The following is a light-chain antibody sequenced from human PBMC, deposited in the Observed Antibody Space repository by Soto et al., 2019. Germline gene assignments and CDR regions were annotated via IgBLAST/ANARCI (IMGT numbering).Light chain of an antibody. Sequence: EIVMTQSPATISITKGERATLSCRASQSVSSNLAWYQQKPGQAPRLLIYGASTRATGIPARFSGSGSGTEFTLTISSLHSEEFAVYYCQQYNNWSIAFGQGTRLEIK. CDR2: GAS. CDR3: QQYNNWSIA. J-gene: IGKJ5*01. CDR1: QSVSSN. V-gene: IGKV3-15*01.